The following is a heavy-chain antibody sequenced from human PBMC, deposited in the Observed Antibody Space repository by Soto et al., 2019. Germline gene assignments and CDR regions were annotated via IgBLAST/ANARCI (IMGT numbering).Heavy chain of an antibody. V-gene: IGHV1-18*01. CDR3: SRDGGANYIFTSSYYYGMDG. CDR1: GYTFTTHG. J-gene: IGHJ6*02. Sequence: QVQLVQSGAEVKKPGASVKVSCKASGYTFTTHGISWVRQAPGQGLEWMGWISSYTGNSKYAQKFQGRVTMTTDTSTSTAYLELRSLRSDDTAVYYCSRDGGANYIFTSSYYYGMDGWVQGTTVTVSS. CDR2: ISSYTGNS. D-gene: IGHD3-16*01.